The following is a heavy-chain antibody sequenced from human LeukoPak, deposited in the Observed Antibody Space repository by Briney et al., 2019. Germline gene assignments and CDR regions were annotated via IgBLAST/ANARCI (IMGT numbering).Heavy chain of an antibody. J-gene: IGHJ4*02. V-gene: IGHV4-34*01. CDR1: GGSFSGYY. Sequence: SETLSFTCAVYGGSFSGYYWSWIRQPPGKGLEWIGEINHSGSTNYNPSLKSRVTISVDTSKNQFSLKLSSVTAADTAVYYCARGSSSWYGRPFDYWGQGTLVTVSS. D-gene: IGHD6-13*01. CDR3: ARGSSSWYGRPFDY. CDR2: INHSGST.